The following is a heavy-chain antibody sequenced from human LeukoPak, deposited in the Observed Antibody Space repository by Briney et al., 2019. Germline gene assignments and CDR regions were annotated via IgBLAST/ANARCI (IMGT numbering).Heavy chain of an antibody. D-gene: IGHD3-22*01. Sequence: ASVKLSCKAYGYTFTSYDINWVRQATGQWLEWMGWMNPNSGNTGYAQKFQGRVTITRNTSISTAYMELSSLRSEDTAVYYCARGGWDSSGYYIVADYWGQGTLVTVSS. CDR3: ARGGWDSSGYYIVADY. CDR1: GYTFTSYD. V-gene: IGHV1-8*03. CDR2: MNPNSGNT. J-gene: IGHJ4*02.